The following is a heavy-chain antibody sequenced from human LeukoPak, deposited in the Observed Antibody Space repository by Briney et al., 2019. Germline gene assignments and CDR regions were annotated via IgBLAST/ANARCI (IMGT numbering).Heavy chain of an antibody. CDR3: ARDSFGLTGLNNAFDI. CDR1: GGSISSSSYY. D-gene: IGHD3-9*01. CDR2: IYYSGST. V-gene: IGHV4-39*07. J-gene: IGHJ3*02. Sequence: SETLSLTCTVSGGSISSSSYYWGWIRQPPGKGVEWIGSIYYSGSTYYNPSLKSRVTISVDASKNQFSLKLSSVTAADAAVYYCARDSFGLTGLNNAFDIWGQGTMVTVSS.